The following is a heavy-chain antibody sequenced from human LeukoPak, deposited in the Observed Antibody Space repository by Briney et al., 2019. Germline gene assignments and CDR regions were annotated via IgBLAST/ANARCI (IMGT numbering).Heavy chain of an antibody. J-gene: IGHJ4*02. CDR3: ARAVGGYFLDY. Sequence: SETLSLTCAVSGGSISSGGYSWSWIRQPPGKGLEWFGFIYYSGNTNYNPSLKNRVTISVDTSKNLFSLKLTSVTAADTAVYYCARAVGGYFLDYWGQGTLVTVSS. D-gene: IGHD2/OR15-2a*01. CDR1: GGSISSGGYS. CDR2: IYYSGNT. V-gene: IGHV4-61*08.